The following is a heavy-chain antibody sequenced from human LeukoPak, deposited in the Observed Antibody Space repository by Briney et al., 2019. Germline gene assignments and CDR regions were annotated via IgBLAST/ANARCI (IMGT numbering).Heavy chain of an antibody. CDR1: GFIFSSYW. D-gene: IGHD2/OR15-2a*01. J-gene: IGHJ4*02. CDR2: IKQDGSEK. Sequence: GGSLRLSCAASGFIFSSYWMSWVRQAPGKGLEWVANIKQDGSEKYYVDSVKGRFTISRDNPKNSLYLQMNSLRAEDTAVYYCARDRVPFGYWGQGTLVTVSS. V-gene: IGHV3-7*05. CDR3: ARDRVPFGY.